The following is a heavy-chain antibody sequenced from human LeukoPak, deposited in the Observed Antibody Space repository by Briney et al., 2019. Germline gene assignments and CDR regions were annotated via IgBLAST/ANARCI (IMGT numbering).Heavy chain of an antibody. D-gene: IGHD1-26*01. V-gene: IGHV3-66*01. CDR1: GFTVSSNY. J-gene: IGHJ3*02. CDR3: AKGIVGALDAFDI. Sequence: GGSLRLSCAAYGFTVSSNYMSWVRQGPGKGLEWVSVIYSGGSTYYADSVKGRFTISRDNSKNTLYLQMNSLRAEDTAVYYCAKGIVGALDAFDIWGQGTMVTVSS. CDR2: IYSGGST.